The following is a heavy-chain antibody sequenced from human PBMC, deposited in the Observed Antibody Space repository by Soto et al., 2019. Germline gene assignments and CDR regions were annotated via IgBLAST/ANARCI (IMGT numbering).Heavy chain of an antibody. Sequence: LSLTCAVYGGSFSGYYWSCIRQPPGRGLEWIGEINHSGSTNYNPSLKSRVTISVDTSKNQFSLKLSSVTAADTAVYYCARGFAVDATFYHHHGLDVWGQGTTVTV. V-gene: IGHV4-34*01. CDR3: ARGFAVDATFYHHHGLDV. D-gene: IGHD2-15*01. CDR1: GGSFSGYY. CDR2: INHSGST. J-gene: IGHJ6*02.